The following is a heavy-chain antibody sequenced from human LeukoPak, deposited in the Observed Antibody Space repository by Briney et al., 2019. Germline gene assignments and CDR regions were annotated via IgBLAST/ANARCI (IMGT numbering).Heavy chain of an antibody. CDR1: GFTVSSNY. V-gene: IGHV3-53*01. J-gene: IGHJ6*03. Sequence: PGGSLRLSCAASGFTVSSNYMSWVRQAPGKGLEWVSIIYSGGSTFYADSVKGRFTISRDNSKNTLYLQMNSLRAEDTAVYYCAKSGSTTIYYYMDVWGKGTTVTVSS. CDR2: IYSGGST. CDR3: AKSGSTTIYYYMDV. D-gene: IGHD2-2*01.